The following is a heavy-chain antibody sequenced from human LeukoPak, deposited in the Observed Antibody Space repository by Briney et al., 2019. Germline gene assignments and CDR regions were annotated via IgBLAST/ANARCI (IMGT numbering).Heavy chain of an antibody. J-gene: IGHJ5*02. D-gene: IGHD3-10*01. CDR3: ARGLPLLWFGELLTGARNWFDP. CDR1: GGSFSGYY. Sequence: SETLSLTCAVYGGSFSGYYWSWIRQPPGKGLEWIGEINHSGSTNYNPSLKSRVTISVDTSKNQFSLKLSSVTAADTAVYYCARGLPLLWFGELLTGARNWFDPWGQGTLVTVSS. V-gene: IGHV4-34*01. CDR2: INHSGST.